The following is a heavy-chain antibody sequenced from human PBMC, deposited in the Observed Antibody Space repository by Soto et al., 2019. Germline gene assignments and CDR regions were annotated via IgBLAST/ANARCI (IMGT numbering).Heavy chain of an antibody. CDR3: ARGKYSYGDY. CDR1: RFTFSNYA. D-gene: IGHD5-18*01. Sequence: QVQLVESGGGVVQPGRSLRLSCAASRFTFSNYAMHWVRQAPGKGLEWVAVISYDGSNTYNADSVKGRFTISRDNSKNTLYLQMNSLRTEDTAVYYCARGKYSYGDYWGQGTLVIVSS. CDR2: ISYDGSNT. V-gene: IGHV3-30-3*01. J-gene: IGHJ4*02.